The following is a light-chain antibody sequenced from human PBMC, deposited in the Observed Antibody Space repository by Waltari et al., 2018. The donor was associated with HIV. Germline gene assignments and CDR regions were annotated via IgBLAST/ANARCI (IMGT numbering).Light chain of an antibody. J-gene: IGKJ5*01. CDR1: QDINNY. Sequence: DIQMTQSPPSLSASVGDRVTITCQASQDINNYLNWYQQKSGKAPKLLFYYASHLETVVPSMLSVNGSETDFTITISSLQPEDIGTYYCQQYENVPITFGQGTRLEIK. V-gene: IGKV1-33*01. CDR3: QQYENVPIT. CDR2: YAS.